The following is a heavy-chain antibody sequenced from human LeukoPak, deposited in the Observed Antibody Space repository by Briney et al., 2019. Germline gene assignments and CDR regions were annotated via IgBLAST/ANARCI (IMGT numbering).Heavy chain of an antibody. J-gene: IGHJ4*02. CDR2: IYYSGTT. D-gene: IGHD1/OR15-1a*01. CDR3: ATAAQNWNNAPYFDF. V-gene: IGHV4-31*03. CDR1: GGSVSSGGYY. Sequence: TLSLTCTVSGGSVSSGGYYWSWIRQHPGEGLEWIGYIYYSGTTYYNPSLKSRLTISLDTSKNQFSLKLTSVTAAGTAVYYCATAAQNWNNAPYFDFWGQETLVTVSS.